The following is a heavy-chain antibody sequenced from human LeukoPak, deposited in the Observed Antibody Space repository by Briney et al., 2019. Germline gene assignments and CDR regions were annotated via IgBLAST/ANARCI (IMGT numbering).Heavy chain of an antibody. CDR1: GYSISSGYY. D-gene: IGHD2-15*01. CDR2: IYHSGST. CDR3: AREEDCSGGSCHLD. V-gene: IGHV4-38-2*02. J-gene: IGHJ4*02. Sequence: SETLSLTCAVSGYSISSGYYWGWIRQPPGKGLEWIGSIYHSGSTYYNPSLKSRATISVDTSKNQFSLKLSSVTAADTAVYYCAREEDCSGGSCHLDWGQGTLVTVSS.